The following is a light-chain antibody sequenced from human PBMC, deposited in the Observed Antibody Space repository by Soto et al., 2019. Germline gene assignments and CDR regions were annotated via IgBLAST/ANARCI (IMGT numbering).Light chain of an antibody. CDR1: QSISSY. J-gene: IGKJ2*01. Sequence: DIQMTQSPSSLSASVGDRVTITCRASQSISSYLNWYQQKPGKAPKLLIYAASSLQSGVPSTFSCSGSGTDFTLTISSLQPEDFATYYCQQSYSTPTFGQGTKLEIK. CDR3: QQSYSTPT. V-gene: IGKV1-39*01. CDR2: AAS.